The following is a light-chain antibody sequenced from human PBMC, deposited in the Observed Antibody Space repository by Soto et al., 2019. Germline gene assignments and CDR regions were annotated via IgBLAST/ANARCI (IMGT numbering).Light chain of an antibody. V-gene: IGKV3-20*01. CDR1: QSVSSSY. J-gene: IGKJ2*01. CDR2: RAS. Sequence: EVVLTQSPHTLSLSPGERATLSCRASQSVSSSYLAWYQQKPGQAPRLLISRASNRATGIPDRFSGSGSETDFTLTISRLEPEDFAVYYCQQYGSLYTFGQGTKLEI. CDR3: QQYGSLYT.